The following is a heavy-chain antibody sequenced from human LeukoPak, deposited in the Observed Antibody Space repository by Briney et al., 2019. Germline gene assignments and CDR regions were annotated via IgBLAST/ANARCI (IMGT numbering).Heavy chain of an antibody. D-gene: IGHD3-22*01. Sequence: SETLSLTCSVSGDSISGSPDYWGWIRQPPGKGLEWIGSVHFSGSTYYNPSLNSRVTISVDTSKNQFSLKLRTVTVADTAVYYCARQGYYYASSGYYYVFDYWGQGTLVTVSS. V-gene: IGHV4-39*01. CDR1: GDSISGSPDY. J-gene: IGHJ4*02. CDR2: VHFSGST. CDR3: ARQGYYYASSGYYYVFDY.